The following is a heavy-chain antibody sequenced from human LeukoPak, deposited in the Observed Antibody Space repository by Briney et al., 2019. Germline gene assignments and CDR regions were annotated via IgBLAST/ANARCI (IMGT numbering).Heavy chain of an antibody. J-gene: IGHJ4*02. V-gene: IGHV1-2*02. CDR1: GYTFTGYY. CDR3: ARKGRAATFDY. CDR2: IHTNRGAT. Sequence: ASVKVSCKASGYTFTGYYIHWVRQAPGQGLEWMGWIHTNRGATNYAQKFQGRVILTSRDKSISTAYMELSSLRSDDTAVYYCARKGRAATFDYWGQGTLVTASS. D-gene: IGHD2-15*01.